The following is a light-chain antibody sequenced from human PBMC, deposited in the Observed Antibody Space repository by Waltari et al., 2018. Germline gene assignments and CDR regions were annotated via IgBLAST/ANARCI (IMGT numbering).Light chain of an antibody. Sequence: SALTQPRSVSWSPGQSVTISRTWTTCDVGGYNHVPWYQHHPGKAPKLMIFDVTQRPSGVPDRFSGSKSANTASLTISGLQAEDEADYYCCSFAGTYTWVFGGGTKVTVL. CDR3: CSFAGTYTWV. J-gene: IGLJ3*02. CDR2: DVT. CDR1: TCDVGGYNH. V-gene: IGLV2-11*01.